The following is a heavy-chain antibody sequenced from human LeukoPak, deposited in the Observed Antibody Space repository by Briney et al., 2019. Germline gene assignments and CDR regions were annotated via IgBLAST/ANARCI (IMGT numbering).Heavy chain of an antibody. J-gene: IGHJ5*02. CDR2: IKQDGSEK. D-gene: IGHD3-3*01. Sequence: GGSLRLFCAASGFTFSSYWMSWVRQAPGKGLEWVANIKQDGSEKYYVDSVKGRFTISRDNAKNSLYLQMNSLRAEDTAVYYCARVRFLEWSSLYNWFDPWGQGTLVTVSS. CDR3: ARVRFLEWSSLYNWFDP. CDR1: GFTFSSYW. V-gene: IGHV3-7*04.